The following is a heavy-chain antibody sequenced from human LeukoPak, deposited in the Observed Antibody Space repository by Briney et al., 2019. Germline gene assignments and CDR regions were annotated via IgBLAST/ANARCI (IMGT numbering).Heavy chain of an antibody. CDR3: AKTITMIVVVINYFDY. CDR1: GGSFSGYY. V-gene: IGHV3-23*01. J-gene: IGHJ4*02. D-gene: IGHD3-22*01. CDR2: ISGSGGST. Sequence: ETLSLTCAVYGGSFSGYYWSWVRQAPGKGLEWVSAISGSGGSTYYADSVKGRFTISRDNSKNTLYLQMNSLRAEDTAVYYCAKTITMIVVVINYFDYWGQGTLVTVSS.